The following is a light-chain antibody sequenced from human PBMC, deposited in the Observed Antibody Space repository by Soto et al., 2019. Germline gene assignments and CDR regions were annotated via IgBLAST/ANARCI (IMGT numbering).Light chain of an antibody. V-gene: IGKV1-5*03. Sequence: DIQMTQSPSTLSGSVGDRVTITCRASQTISSWLAWYQQKPGKAPKLLIYKASTLKSGVPSRFSGSGSGTEFTLTISSLQPEDFATYYCQHYNRYSEAFGQVTKVELK. CDR3: QHYNRYSEA. J-gene: IGKJ1*01. CDR2: KAS. CDR1: QTISSW.